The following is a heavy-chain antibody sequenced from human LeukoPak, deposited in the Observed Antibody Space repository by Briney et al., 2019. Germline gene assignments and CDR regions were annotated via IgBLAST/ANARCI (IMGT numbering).Heavy chain of an antibody. CDR3: GRGSVYYYGMDV. CDR1: GRSISSGSYY. J-gene: IGHJ6*02. CDR2: IYTSGST. V-gene: IGHV4-61*02. Sequence: PSQTLSLTRTVSGRSISSGSYYWSWIRPPAGKGLEWFGRIYTSGSTNYNPSLKSRFTISVDTSKIQFSLKLSSVTAAARAFYYWGRGSVYYYGMDVWGQGTTVTVSS.